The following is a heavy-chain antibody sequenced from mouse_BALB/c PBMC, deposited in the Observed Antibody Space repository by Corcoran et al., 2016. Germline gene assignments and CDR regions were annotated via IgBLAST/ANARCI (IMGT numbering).Heavy chain of an antibody. CDR3: ARNYGYTNYFVS. V-gene: IGHV14-1*02. J-gene: IGHJ2*01. CDR1: GCNIKDYY. Sequence: EVQLQKAGAERVRPGALVKLSSKASGCNIKDYYMHWVKQRPEQGLEWMGWIDHENGNTIYDPKFQGKASITADTSSNTAYLQLSSLTSEDTAVYYWARNYGYTNYFVSWGQGPTLTVSS. CDR2: IDHENGNT. D-gene: IGHD1-2*01.